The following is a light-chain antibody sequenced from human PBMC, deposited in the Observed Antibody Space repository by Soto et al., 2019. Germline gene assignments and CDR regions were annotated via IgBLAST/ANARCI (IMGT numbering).Light chain of an antibody. J-gene: IGLJ1*01. V-gene: IGLV1-44*01. CDR1: SSNIGSNT. Sequence: QSVLTQPPSASGTPGQRVTISCSGSSSNIGSNTVNWYQQLPGTAPKLLIYSNNQRPSGVPDRFSGSKSGTSGSLAISGLEAEDEADYYWAAWDDCGNGYVFGTGTKGTVL. CDR2: SNN. CDR3: AAWDDCGNGYV.